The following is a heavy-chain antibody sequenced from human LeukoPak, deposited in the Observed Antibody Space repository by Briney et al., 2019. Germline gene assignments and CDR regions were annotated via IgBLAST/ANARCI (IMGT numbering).Heavy chain of an antibody. V-gene: IGHV3-23*01. CDR3: AKDSTGDHWYFDL. CDR2: ISDSGGST. Sequence: GGSLRLSCAASGFTFSSYGMTWVRQAPGKGLEWVSAISDSGGSTNYADSVKGRFTISRDNSKNTLYLQMNSLRAEDTAIYYCAKDSTGDHWYFDLWGRGTLVTVSS. CDR1: GFTFSSYG. J-gene: IGHJ2*01. D-gene: IGHD7-27*01.